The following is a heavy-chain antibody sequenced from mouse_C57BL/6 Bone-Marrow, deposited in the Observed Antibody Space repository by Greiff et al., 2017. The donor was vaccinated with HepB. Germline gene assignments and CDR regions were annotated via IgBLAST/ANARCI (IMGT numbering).Heavy chain of an antibody. J-gene: IGHJ3*01. Sequence: VKLQQPGAELVKPGASVKLSCKASGYTFTSYWMHWVKQRPGQGLEWIGMIHPNSGSTNYNEKFKSKATLTVDKSSSTAYMQLSSLTSEDSALYYCARSLSNYDAYWGQGTLVTVSA. D-gene: IGHD2-5*01. CDR3: ARSLSNYDAY. V-gene: IGHV1-64*01. CDR1: GYTFTSYW. CDR2: IHPNSGST.